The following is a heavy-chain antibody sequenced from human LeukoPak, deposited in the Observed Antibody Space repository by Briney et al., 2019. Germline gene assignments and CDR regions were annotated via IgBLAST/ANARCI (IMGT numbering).Heavy chain of an antibody. CDR3: AKAVLLWYEYYFDY. V-gene: IGHV1-8*03. CDR2: MNPNSGNT. J-gene: IGHJ4*02. D-gene: IGHD3-10*01. Sequence: GASVKVSCKASGYTFTSYDINWVRQATGQGLEWMGWMNPNSGNTGYAQKFQGRVTITRNTSISTAYMELSSLRSEDTAVYYCAKAVLLWYEYYFDYWGQGTLVTVSS. CDR1: GYTFTSYD.